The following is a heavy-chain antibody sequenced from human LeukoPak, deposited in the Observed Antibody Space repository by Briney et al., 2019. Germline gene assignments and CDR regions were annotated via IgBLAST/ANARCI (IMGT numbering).Heavy chain of an antibody. J-gene: IGHJ4*02. Sequence: GGSLRLSCAASGFTFSTYAVTWVRQAPGKGLEWVSAISDTGSNTYYADSVKGRFTISRDNSKNTLYLQMNSLRAEDTAVYYCARVYFYDSSGYYGYWGQGTLVTVSS. D-gene: IGHD3-22*01. CDR2: ISDTGSNT. CDR1: GFTFSTYA. CDR3: ARVYFYDSSGYYGY. V-gene: IGHV3-23*01.